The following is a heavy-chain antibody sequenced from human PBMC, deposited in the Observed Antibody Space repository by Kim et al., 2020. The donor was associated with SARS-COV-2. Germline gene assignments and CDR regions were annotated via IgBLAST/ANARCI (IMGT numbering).Heavy chain of an antibody. V-gene: IGHV3-53*01. CDR2: IYSGGST. CDR1: GFTVSSNY. CDR3: ARRGKSYYYGMAV. J-gene: IGHJ6*02. Sequence: GGSLRLSCAASGFTVSSNYMSWVRQAPGKGLEWVSVIYSGGSTYYEDSVKGRLTISRDNSKNTLYLQMNSMRAEDTAVYYCARRGKSYYYGMAVRGQGTT.